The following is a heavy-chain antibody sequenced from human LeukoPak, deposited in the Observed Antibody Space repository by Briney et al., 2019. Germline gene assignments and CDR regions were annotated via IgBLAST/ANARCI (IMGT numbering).Heavy chain of an antibody. V-gene: IGHV3-23*01. CDR3: ARGNGSGWYGDDAFDI. CDR1: GFTFSSYG. J-gene: IGHJ3*02. CDR2: ISGSGGST. D-gene: IGHD6-19*01. Sequence: GGSLRLSCAASGFTFSSYGMSWVRQAPGKGLEWVSAISGSGGSTYYADSVKGRFTISRDNSKNTLYLQMNSLRAEDTAVYYCARGNGSGWYGDDAFDIWGQGTMVTVSS.